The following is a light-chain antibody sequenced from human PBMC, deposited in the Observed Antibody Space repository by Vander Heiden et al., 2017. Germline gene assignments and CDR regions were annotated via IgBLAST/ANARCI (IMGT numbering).Light chain of an antibody. V-gene: IGKV3-15*01. J-gene: IGKJ4*01. CDR2: AAS. CDR1: QSDSVN. CDR3: QQYNNWPVT. Sequence: EVVITQSPATVSVSPGESATLSCRASQSDSVNSAWYQQKPGQAPRLLIYAASTRATGIPARFSGSGSGTEFTLTISSLQSEDFAVYYCQQYNNWPVTFGGGTKVEIK.